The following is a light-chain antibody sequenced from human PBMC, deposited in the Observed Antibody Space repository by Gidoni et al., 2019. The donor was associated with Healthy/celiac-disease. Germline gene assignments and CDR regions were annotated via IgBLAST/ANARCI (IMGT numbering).Light chain of an antibody. CDR2: DAS. CDR3: QQRSNWPPYT. V-gene: IGKV3-11*01. Sequence: VLTQSPATLSLSPGERATLSCRASPSVSSYLAWYQQKPGQAPRLLIYDASNRATGIPARFSGSGSGTDFTLTISSLEPEDFAVYYCQQRSNWPPYTFXQXTKLEIK. CDR1: PSVSSY. J-gene: IGKJ2*01.